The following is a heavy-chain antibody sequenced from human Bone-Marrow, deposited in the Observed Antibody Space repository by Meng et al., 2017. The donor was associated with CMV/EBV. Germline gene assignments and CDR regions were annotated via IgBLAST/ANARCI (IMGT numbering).Heavy chain of an antibody. CDR1: GLTFADYA. CDR3: ARGSFTIFGVVPDY. CDR2: IRSRASGGAI. Sequence: GESLKISCTTSGLTFADYALAWVRQAPGKGLEWVSHIRSRASGGAIEYAASVKGRFSLSRDDSKNLAYLQIYSLKTEDTAVYYCARGSFTIFGVVPDYWGQGTLVTVSS. D-gene: IGHD3-3*01. J-gene: IGHJ4*02. V-gene: IGHV3-49*04.